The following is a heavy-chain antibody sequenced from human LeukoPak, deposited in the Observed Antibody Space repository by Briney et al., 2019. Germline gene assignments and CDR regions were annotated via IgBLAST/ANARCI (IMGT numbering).Heavy chain of an antibody. Sequence: SVKVSCKASGGTFSSYAISWVRQAPGQGLEWMGVIIPIFGTANYAQKFQGRVTITADESTSTAYMELSSLRSEDTAVYYCAAGVNDYGDYALDYWGQGTLVTVSS. D-gene: IGHD4-17*01. CDR3: AAGVNDYGDYALDY. J-gene: IGHJ4*02. CDR1: GGTFSSYA. V-gene: IGHV1-69*13. CDR2: IIPIFGTA.